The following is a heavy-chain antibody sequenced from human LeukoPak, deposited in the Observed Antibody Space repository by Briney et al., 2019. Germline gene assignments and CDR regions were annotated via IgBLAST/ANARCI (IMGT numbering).Heavy chain of an antibody. CDR2: ISYDGSNK. CDR3: AKDVRFLGPNWYFDL. Sequence: PGRSLRLSCAASGFTFSSYAMHWVRQAPGKGLEWVAVISYDGSNKYYADSVKGRFTISRDNSKNTLYLQMNSLRAEDTAVYYCAKDVRFLGPNWYFDLWGRGTLVTVSS. CDR1: GFTFSSYA. D-gene: IGHD3-3*01. J-gene: IGHJ2*01. V-gene: IGHV3-30-3*01.